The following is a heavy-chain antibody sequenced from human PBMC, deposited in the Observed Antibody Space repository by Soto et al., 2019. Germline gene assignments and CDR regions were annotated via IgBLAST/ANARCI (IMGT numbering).Heavy chain of an antibody. CDR1: GFTFSSYA. D-gene: IGHD2-15*01. V-gene: IGHV3-30-3*01. Sequence: PGGSLRLSCAASGFTFSSYAMHWVRQAQGKGLEWVAVISYDGSNKYYADSVKGRFTISRDNSKNTLYLQMNSLRAEDTAVYYCARSGYCSGGSCYPDPWFDPWGQGTLVTVSS. J-gene: IGHJ5*02. CDR3: ARSGYCSGGSCYPDPWFDP. CDR2: ISYDGSNK.